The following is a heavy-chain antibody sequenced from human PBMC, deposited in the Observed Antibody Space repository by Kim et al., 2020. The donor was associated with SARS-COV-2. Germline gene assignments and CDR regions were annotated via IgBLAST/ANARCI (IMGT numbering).Heavy chain of an antibody. D-gene: IGHD1-1*01. CDR2: IYTSGTA. CDR1: GGSISSGNYY. V-gene: IGHV4-61*02. J-gene: IGHJ2*01. CDR3: ARDNTKNRWYFDL. Sequence: SETLSLTCTVSGGSISSGNYYWNWIRQPAGKGLEWIGRIYTSGTANYNPSLKSRVTMSVDTSNNQFSLNLGSVTAADTAVYYCARDNTKNRWYFDLGGRGTLVPFSS.